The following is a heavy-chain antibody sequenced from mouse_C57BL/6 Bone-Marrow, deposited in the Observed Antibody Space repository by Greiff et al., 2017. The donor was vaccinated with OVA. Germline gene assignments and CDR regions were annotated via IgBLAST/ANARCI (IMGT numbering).Heavy chain of an antibody. Sequence: VQLQQSGAELARPGASVKLSCKASGYTFTSYGISWVKQRTGQGLEWIGEIYPRSGNTYYNEKFKGKATLTADKSSSTAYMELRSLTSEDSAVYFCARGALHYYGSSYRGYWGQGTTLTVSS. CDR3: ARGALHYYGSSYRGY. V-gene: IGHV1-81*01. CDR1: GYTFTSYG. CDR2: IYPRSGNT. D-gene: IGHD1-1*01. J-gene: IGHJ2*01.